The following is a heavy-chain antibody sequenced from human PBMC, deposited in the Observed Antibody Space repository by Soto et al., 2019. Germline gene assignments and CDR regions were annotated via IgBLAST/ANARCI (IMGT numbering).Heavy chain of an antibody. Sequence: QVQLVQSGAEVKKPGSSVKVSCKASGGTFSSYAISWVRQAPGQGLEWMGGIIPIFGTANYAQKFQGRVTITADESTSTAYMELISLRSEDTAVYYCARTVLYYGSGNQYNWFDPWGQGTLVTVSS. CDR3: ARTVLYYGSGNQYNWFDP. D-gene: IGHD3-10*01. V-gene: IGHV1-69*12. J-gene: IGHJ5*02. CDR1: GGTFSSYA. CDR2: IIPIFGTA.